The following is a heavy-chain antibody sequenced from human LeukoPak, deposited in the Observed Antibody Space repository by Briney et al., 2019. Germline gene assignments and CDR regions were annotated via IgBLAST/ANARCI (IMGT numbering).Heavy chain of an antibody. CDR1: GFTFTAYA. J-gene: IGHJ6*02. V-gene: IGHV3-23*01. Sequence: GGSLRLSWEAPGFTFTAYAMTWVRQAPGKGPEWVSSIGSDNKPHYSESVKGRFAISRDNSKSMLFLQLNSLRAEDTALYYCARDLHYYVAMYVWGQGTTVTVSS. CDR2: IGSDNKP. CDR3: ARDLHYYVAMYV. D-gene: IGHD3-10*02.